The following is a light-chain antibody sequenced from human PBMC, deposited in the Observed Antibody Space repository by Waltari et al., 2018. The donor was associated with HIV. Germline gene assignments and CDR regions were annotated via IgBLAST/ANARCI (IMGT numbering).Light chain of an antibody. J-gene: IGLJ1*01. CDR2: GNT. CDR3: QSYDSGLTAYV. V-gene: IGLV1-40*01. CDR1: SSHIGAGYA. Sequence: QSVLTQPPSVSGAPGQRVTISCTGSSSHIGAGYAVHWFQQLPGPAPKLLIHGNTNRPSGVPDRFSGSKSGTSASLAITGLQAEDEADYYCQSYDSGLTAYVFGTGTKVTVL.